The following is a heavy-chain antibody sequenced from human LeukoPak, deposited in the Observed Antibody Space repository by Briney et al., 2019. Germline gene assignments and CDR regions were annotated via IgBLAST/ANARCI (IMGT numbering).Heavy chain of an antibody. V-gene: IGHV3-74*01. J-gene: IGHJ4*02. CDR2: INSDGSST. Sequence: GGSLRLSCAASGFTFSSYWMHWVRQAPGKGLVWVSRINSDGSSTSYADSVKGRFTISRDNAKNTLYLQMNSLRAEDTAVYYRARSPITIFGVVIFPHFDYWGQGTLVTVSS. CDR1: GFTFSSYW. CDR3: ARSPITIFGVVIFPHFDY. D-gene: IGHD3-3*01.